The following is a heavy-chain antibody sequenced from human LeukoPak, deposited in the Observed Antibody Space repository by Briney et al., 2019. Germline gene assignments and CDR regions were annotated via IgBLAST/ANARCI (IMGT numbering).Heavy chain of an antibody. J-gene: IGHJ4*02. Sequence: SETLSLTCNVSGDSISSSYWSWIRQPPGKGLEWIGFIYYSGSTNYNPSLRSRVTISVDTSKNQFSLKLSSVTAADTAVYYCARRVVAVAGRYFDYWGQGTLVTVSS. CDR2: IYYSGST. CDR1: GDSISSSY. V-gene: IGHV4-59*12. D-gene: IGHD6-19*01. CDR3: ARRVVAVAGRYFDY.